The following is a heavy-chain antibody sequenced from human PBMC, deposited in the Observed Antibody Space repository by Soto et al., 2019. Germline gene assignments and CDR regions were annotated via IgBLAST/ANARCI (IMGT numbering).Heavy chain of an antibody. CDR1: GYTFTSYG. J-gene: IGHJ5*02. D-gene: IGHD3-3*01. V-gene: IGHV1-18*01. Sequence: ASVKVSCKASGYTFTSYGISWVRQAPGQGLEWMGWISAYNGNTNYAQKLQGRVTMTTDTSTSTAYMELRSLRSDDTAVYYCARGTYYDFWSGYYFPFDPWGQGTLVTVSS. CDR2: ISAYNGNT. CDR3: ARGTYYDFWSGYYFPFDP.